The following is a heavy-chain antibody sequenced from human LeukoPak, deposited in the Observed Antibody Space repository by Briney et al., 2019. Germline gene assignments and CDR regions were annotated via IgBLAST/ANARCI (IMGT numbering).Heavy chain of an antibody. V-gene: IGHV3-30*02. CDR3: ARGGLEPVDY. Sequence: PGGSLRLSCAASGFTFSSYGMHWVRQAPGKGLEWVAFIRYDGSNKYYADSVKGRFTISRDNSKNTLYLQMNSLGAEDTAVYYCARGGLEPVDYWGQGTLVTVSS. CDR2: IRYDGSNK. J-gene: IGHJ4*02. CDR1: GFTFSSYG. D-gene: IGHD3-16*01.